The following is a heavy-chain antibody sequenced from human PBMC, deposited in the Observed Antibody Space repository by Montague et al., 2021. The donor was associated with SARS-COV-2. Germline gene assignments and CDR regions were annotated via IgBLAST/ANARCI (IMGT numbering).Heavy chain of an antibody. D-gene: IGHD6-19*01. CDR3: ARDFSRWGDFDN. V-gene: IGHV4-31*03. J-gene: IGHJ3*02. Sequence: TLSLTCTVSGGPISSGGYYWTWIRQHTGKGLDWIGYIYYTGSAYYNPSLKSRVTLSIDTSKNHFSLNLRSVTAADTAVYYCARDFSRWGDFDNWGRGTMVTVSS. CDR1: GGPISSGGYY. CDR2: IYYTGSA.